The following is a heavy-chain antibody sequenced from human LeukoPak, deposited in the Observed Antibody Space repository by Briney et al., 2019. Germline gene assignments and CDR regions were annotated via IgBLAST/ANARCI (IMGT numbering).Heavy chain of an antibody. CDR1: GGSFSGYY. J-gene: IGHJ4*02. CDR2: INHSGST. D-gene: IGHD3-10*01. CDR3: ARGPGGYRYYYGSGSPLDY. V-gene: IGHV4-34*01. Sequence: SETLSLTCAVYGGSFSGYYWSWIRQPPGTGLEWIGEINHSGSTNYNPSLKSRVTISVDTSKNQFSLKLSSVTAADTAVYYCARGPGGYRYYYGSGSPLDYWGQGTQVTVSS.